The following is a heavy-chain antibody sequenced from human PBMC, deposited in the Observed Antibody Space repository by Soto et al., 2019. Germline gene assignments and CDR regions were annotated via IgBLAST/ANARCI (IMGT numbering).Heavy chain of an antibody. Sequence: QVQLVQSGAEVKKPGASVKVSCKVSGYTLTELSMDWVRQAPGKGLEWMGGFDPKVGETIYAQKFQGRVTMTEDTSTDTAYMELRSLRSEDTAVYYCATRRGWYREKNWFDPWGQGTLVTVSS. CDR1: GYTLTELS. V-gene: IGHV1-24*01. J-gene: IGHJ5*02. CDR2: FDPKVGET. D-gene: IGHD6-19*01. CDR3: ATRRGWYREKNWFDP.